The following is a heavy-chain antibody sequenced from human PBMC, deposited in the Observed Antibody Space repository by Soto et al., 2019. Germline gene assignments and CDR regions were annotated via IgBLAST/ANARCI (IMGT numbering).Heavy chain of an antibody. CDR2: ISGSGSST. Sequence: GCSLRLSCAACGFTFSIYGRTWVRQAPGKGLEWIAGISGSGSSTYDADPVKGRCTIAGNNSKNTLFLQTNSLGAEATAVYYRPKDQWVLWFGGGDAFDIWGQGTMVTVSS. V-gene: IGHV3-23*01. J-gene: IGHJ3*02. CDR1: GFTFSIYG. D-gene: IGHD3-10*01. CDR3: PKDQWVLWFGGGDAFDI.